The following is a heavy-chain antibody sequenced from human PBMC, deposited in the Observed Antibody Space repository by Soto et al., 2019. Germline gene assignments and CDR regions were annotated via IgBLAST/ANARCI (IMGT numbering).Heavy chain of an antibody. J-gene: IGHJ3*02. D-gene: IGHD3-22*01. CDR2: ISSSSSYI. Sequence: PSETLSLTCVVSGGSISSSSYYWDWIRQPPGKGLEWVSSISSSSSYIYYADSVKGRFTISRDNAKNSLYLQMNSLRAEDTAVYYCARDGTAYYYDSSGYYPWLLFLDIWGQGTMVTVSS. CDR3: ARDGTAYYYDSSGYYPWLLFLDI. V-gene: IGHV3-21*01. CDR1: GGSISSSSYY.